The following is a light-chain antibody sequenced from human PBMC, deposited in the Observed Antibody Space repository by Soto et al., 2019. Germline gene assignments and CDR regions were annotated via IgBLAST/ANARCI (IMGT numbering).Light chain of an antibody. CDR1: QSVSSR. V-gene: IGKV3-15*01. J-gene: IGKJ5*01. CDR2: DAS. Sequence: EIVMTPSPATLSVSPGERATLSCRASQSVSSRLAWYQQTRGQAPRLLIYDASTRATGIPARFSGSGSGTEFNPTISSLQSEDFAVYYCQQYKKWPAITFGQGTRLEIK. CDR3: QQYKKWPAIT.